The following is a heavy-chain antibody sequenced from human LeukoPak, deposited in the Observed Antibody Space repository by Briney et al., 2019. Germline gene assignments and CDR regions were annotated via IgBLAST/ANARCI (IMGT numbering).Heavy chain of an antibody. D-gene: IGHD3-10*01. CDR3: ARGKVLDY. V-gene: IGHV4-34*01. CDR1: GGSFSGYY. Sequence: SETLSLTCAVYGGSFSGYYWSWIRQPPGKGLEWIGEINHSRSTNYNPSLESRVTISVDTSKNQFSLKLSSVTAADTAVYYCARGKVLDYWGQGTLVTVSS. J-gene: IGHJ4*02. CDR2: INHSRST.